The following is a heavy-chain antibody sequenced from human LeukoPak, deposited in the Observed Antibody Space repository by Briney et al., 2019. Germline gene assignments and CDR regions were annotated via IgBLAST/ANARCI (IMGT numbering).Heavy chain of an antibody. CDR3: AKMGYSYGLDY. V-gene: IGHV3-23*01. Sequence: GGSLRLSCAASGFTFSSYSMNWVRQAPGKGLEWVSAISGSGGSTYYADSVKGRFTISRDNSKNTLYLQMNSLRAEDTAVYYCAKMGYSYGLDYWGQGTLVTVSS. J-gene: IGHJ4*02. CDR1: GFTFSSYS. CDR2: ISGSGGST. D-gene: IGHD5-18*01.